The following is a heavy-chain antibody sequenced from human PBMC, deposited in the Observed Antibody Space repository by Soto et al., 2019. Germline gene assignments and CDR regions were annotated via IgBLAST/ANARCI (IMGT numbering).Heavy chain of an antibody. CDR3: ARGYDSRAAAPLDY. Sequence: QVQLQESGPGLVKPSQTLSLTCTVSGGSISSGGYYWSWIRQHPGKGLEWIGYSYYSGSTYYNPYLKRRVIISVDTSKNQFSLKLSSVTAADTAVYYCARGYDSRAAAPLDYWGQGILVTVSS. CDR1: GGSISSGGYY. V-gene: IGHV4-31*03. J-gene: IGHJ4*02. D-gene: IGHD3-22*01. CDR2: SYYSGST.